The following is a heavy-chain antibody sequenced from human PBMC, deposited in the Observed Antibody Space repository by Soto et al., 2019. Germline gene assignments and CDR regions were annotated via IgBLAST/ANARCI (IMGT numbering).Heavy chain of an antibody. Sequence: SLRLSCAASGFTFSDYYMSWIRQAPGKGLEWVSYISSSSSYTNYADSVKGRFTISRDNAKNSLYLQMNSLRAEDMAVYYCARMASRIAVADYWGQGTLVTVSS. V-gene: IGHV3-11*06. CDR3: ARMASRIAVADY. CDR1: GFTFSDYY. D-gene: IGHD6-19*01. CDR2: ISSSSSYT. J-gene: IGHJ4*02.